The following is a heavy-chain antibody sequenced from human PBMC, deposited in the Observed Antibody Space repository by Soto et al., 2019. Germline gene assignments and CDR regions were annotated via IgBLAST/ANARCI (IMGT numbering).Heavy chain of an antibody. CDR1: GFTFSSYA. CDR2: ISYDGSNK. Sequence: PGGSLRLSCAASGFTFSSYAMHWVRQAPGKGLEWVAVISYDGSNKYYADSVKGRFTISRDNSKNTLYLQMNSLRAEDTAVYYCAKEPVGPDWYFDLWGRGTLVTVS. J-gene: IGHJ2*01. V-gene: IGHV3-30-3*01. CDR3: AKEPVGPDWYFDL.